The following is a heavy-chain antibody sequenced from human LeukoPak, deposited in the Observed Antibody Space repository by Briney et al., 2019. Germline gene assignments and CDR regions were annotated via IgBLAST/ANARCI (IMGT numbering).Heavy chain of an antibody. Sequence: SETLSLTCAVYGGSFSGYYWSWIRQPPGKGLEWIGEINHSGSTNYNPSLKSRVTISVDTSKNQFSLKLSSVTAADTAVYYCARLHPRHYYDSSGKTDYWGQGTLVTVSS. CDR2: INHSGST. V-gene: IGHV4-34*01. CDR3: ARLHPRHYYDSSGKTDY. D-gene: IGHD3-22*01. J-gene: IGHJ4*02. CDR1: GGSFSGYY.